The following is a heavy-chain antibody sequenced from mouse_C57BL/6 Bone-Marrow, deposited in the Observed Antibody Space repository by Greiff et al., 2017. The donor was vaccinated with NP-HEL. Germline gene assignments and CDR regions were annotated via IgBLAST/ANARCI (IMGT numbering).Heavy chain of an antibody. CDR2: IYPRSGNT. Sequence: VKLMESGAELARPGASVKLSCKASGYTFTSYGISWVKQRTGQGLEWIGEIYPRSGNTYYNEKFKGKATLTADKSSSTAYMELRSLTSEDSAVYFCAREGTTVVADYWGQGTTLTVSS. J-gene: IGHJ2*01. CDR3: AREGTTVVADY. D-gene: IGHD1-1*01. V-gene: IGHV1-81*01. CDR1: GYTFTSYG.